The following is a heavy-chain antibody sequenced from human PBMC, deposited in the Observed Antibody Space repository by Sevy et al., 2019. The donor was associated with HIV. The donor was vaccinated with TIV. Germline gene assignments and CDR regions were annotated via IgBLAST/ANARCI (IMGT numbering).Heavy chain of an antibody. CDR2: IYYSGST. J-gene: IGHJ5*02. D-gene: IGHD6-6*01. CDR1: GGSISSYY. V-gene: IGHV4-59*01. CDR3: AGDFWAGSSPGANWFDP. Sequence: SETLSLTCTVSGGSISSYYWSWIRQPPGKGLEWIGYIYYSGSTNYNPSLKSRVTISVDTSKNQFSLKLSSVTDADTAVYYCAGDFWAGSSPGANWFDPWGQGTLVTVSS.